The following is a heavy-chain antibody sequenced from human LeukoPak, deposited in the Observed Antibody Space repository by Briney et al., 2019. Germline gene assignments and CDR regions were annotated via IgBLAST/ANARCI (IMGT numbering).Heavy chain of an antibody. Sequence: PSETLSLTCAVYGGSFSGYYWSWIRQPPGKGLEGIGEINHSGSTNYNPSLKSRVTISVDTSKNQFSLKLSSVTAADTAVYYCASQPGGGSYLDYYYGMDVWGQGTTVTVSS. V-gene: IGHV4-34*01. D-gene: IGHD1-26*01. CDR3: ASQPGGGSYLDYYYGMDV. CDR2: INHSGST. CDR1: GGSFSGYY. J-gene: IGHJ6*02.